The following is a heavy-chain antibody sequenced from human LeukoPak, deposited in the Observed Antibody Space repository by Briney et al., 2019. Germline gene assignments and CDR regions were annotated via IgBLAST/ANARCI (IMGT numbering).Heavy chain of an antibody. CDR3: ARGRPGLASAGTYDF. J-gene: IGHJ4*02. V-gene: IGHV1-8*01. Sequence: ASVKVSCKASGYTFTSSDINWVRQGPGQGRECMGWVNPKSGKTGSARKFQGRVAMTKNISISTAYIEVSSLAYEDTATYYCARGRPGLASAGTYDFWGQGTLITVSS. CDR1: GYTFTSSD. CDR2: VNPKSGKT. D-gene: IGHD6-13*01.